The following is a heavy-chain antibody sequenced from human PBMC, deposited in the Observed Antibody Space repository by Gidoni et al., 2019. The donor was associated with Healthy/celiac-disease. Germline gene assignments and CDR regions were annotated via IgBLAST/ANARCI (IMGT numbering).Heavy chain of an antibody. Sequence: QVQLQQWGAGLLKPSETLSLTCAVYGGSFSGYYWSWIRQPPGKGLEWIGEINHSGSTNYNPSLKSRVTISVDTSKNQFSLKLSSVTAADTAVYYCARGGYCSSTSCSLDYWGQGTLVTVSS. J-gene: IGHJ4*02. CDR1: GGSFSGYY. V-gene: IGHV4-34*01. CDR3: ARGGYCSSTSCSLDY. D-gene: IGHD2-2*01. CDR2: INHSGST.